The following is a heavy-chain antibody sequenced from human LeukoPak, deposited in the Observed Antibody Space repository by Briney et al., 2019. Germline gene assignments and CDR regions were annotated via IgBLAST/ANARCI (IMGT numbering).Heavy chain of an antibody. V-gene: IGHV3-30-3*01. CDR2: ISHDGDTY. CDR1: GFTFSNYA. J-gene: IGHJ3*02. Sequence: GGSLRLSCTASGFTFSNYAMHWVRQAPGKGPEWVTVISHDGDTYYYADSVKGRFTISRDNANNSLYLQMNSLRAEDTAVYYCARAHPGSITGTTGAFDIWGQGTMVTVSS. CDR3: ARAHPGSITGTTGAFDI. D-gene: IGHD1-20*01.